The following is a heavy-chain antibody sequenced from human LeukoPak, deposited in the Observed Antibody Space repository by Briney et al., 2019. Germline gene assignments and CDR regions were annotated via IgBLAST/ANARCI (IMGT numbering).Heavy chain of an antibody. D-gene: IGHD3-9*01. Sequence: GGSLRVSCAASGFTFSSYAMSWVRQAPGKGLEWVSGIGASGGSTYYADSVKGRFTISRDNSKNTLYLQMNSLRTEDTAVYYCAKAEGYDILTGLDYWGQGTLVTVSS. J-gene: IGHJ4*02. CDR1: GFTFSSYA. CDR2: IGASGGST. CDR3: AKAEGYDILTGLDY. V-gene: IGHV3-23*01.